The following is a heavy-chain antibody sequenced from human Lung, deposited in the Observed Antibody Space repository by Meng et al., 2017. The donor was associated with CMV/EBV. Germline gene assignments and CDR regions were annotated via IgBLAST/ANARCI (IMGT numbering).Heavy chain of an antibody. D-gene: IGHD4-23*01. Sequence: ASVXVSXXASGYTFTLYYIHWVRQAPGQGLEWMGWINPNTGGTNSAQKFQGRVTMAGDTPISTAYMELSRLNSDDTALYYCARERGLGFRVTNDAFDFWGQGTXVTVSS. CDR1: GYTFTLYY. V-gene: IGHV1-2*02. CDR2: INPNTGGT. J-gene: IGHJ3*01. CDR3: ARERGLGFRVTNDAFDF.